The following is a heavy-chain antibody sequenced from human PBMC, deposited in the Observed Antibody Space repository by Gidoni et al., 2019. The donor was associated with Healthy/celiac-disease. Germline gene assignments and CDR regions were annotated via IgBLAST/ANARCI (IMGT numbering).Heavy chain of an antibody. CDR2: IRSSSSYI. CDR3: ARDDYDILTGYYTYFDY. J-gene: IGHJ4*02. D-gene: IGHD3-9*01. CDR1: GCTFSSYS. V-gene: IGHV3-21*01. Sequence: EVQLVESGGGRVKPGGSLRLSCAASGCTFSSYSMNWVRQAPGKGLEGVSSIRSSSSYIYYADSVKGRFTISRDNAKNSLYLQMNSLRAEDTAVYYCARDDYDILTGYYTYFDYWGQGTLVTVSS.